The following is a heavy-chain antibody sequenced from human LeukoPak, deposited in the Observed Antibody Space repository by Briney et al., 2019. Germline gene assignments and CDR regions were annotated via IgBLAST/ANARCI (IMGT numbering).Heavy chain of an antibody. V-gene: IGHV4-4*02. CDR3: ASTSGYSGYDYVY. J-gene: IGHJ4*02. CDR1: GGSISSSNW. Sequence: SETLSLTCAVSGGSISSSNWWSWVRQPPGKGLEWIGEIYHSGSTNYNPSLKSRVTISVDKSKNQFSLKLSSVTAADTAVYYCASTSGYSGYDYVYWGQGTLVTVSS. D-gene: IGHD5-12*01. CDR2: IYHSGST.